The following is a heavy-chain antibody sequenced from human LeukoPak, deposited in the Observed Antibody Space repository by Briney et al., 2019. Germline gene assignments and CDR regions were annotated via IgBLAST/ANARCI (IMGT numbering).Heavy chain of an antibody. D-gene: IGHD4-23*01. J-gene: IGHJ3*02. Sequence: SETLSLTCTVSGGSISSYYWSWIRQPPGKGLEWIGYIYYSGSTNYNPSLKSRVTISVDTSKNQFSLKLSSVTAADTAVYYCAQYVGTRSKDAFDIWGQGTMVTVSS. V-gene: IGHV4-59*01. CDR1: GGSISSYY. CDR2: IYYSGST. CDR3: AQYVGTRSKDAFDI.